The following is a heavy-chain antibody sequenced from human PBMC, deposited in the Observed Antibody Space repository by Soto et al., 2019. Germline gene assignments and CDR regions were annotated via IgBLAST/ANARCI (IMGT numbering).Heavy chain of an antibody. V-gene: IGHV3-53*01. CDR3: AKAWGIDY. D-gene: IGHD7-27*01. CDR2: LYSGGST. Sequence: GGSLRLSCAASGFTFSSYSMNWVRQAPGKGLEWVSVLYSGGSTYYADSVKGRFTISRDNSKNTLYLQMNSLRVEDTAIYYCAKAWGIDYWGQGTLVTVSS. J-gene: IGHJ4*02. CDR1: GFTFSSYS.